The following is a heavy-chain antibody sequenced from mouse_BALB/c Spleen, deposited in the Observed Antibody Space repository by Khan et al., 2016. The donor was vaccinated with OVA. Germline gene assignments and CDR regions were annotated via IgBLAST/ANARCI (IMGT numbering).Heavy chain of an antibody. CDR2: ISPGSGDT. V-gene: IGHV1-77*01. Sequence: VQLQQSGAELARPGASVKLSCKASGYTFTDYYINWVKQRTGQGLEWIGEISPGSGDTYYNEKFKGKATLTADKSSSTVYMQLSSLTAEASAVDFCARSNYFGYTFAYWGQGTLVTVSA. J-gene: IGHJ3*01. D-gene: IGHD1-2*01. CDR1: GYTFTDYY. CDR3: ARSNYFGYTFAY.